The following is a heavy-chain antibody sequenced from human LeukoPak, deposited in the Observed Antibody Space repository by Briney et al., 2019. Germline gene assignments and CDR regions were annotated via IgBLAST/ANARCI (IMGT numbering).Heavy chain of an antibody. V-gene: IGHV4-4*02. J-gene: IGHJ4*02. D-gene: IGHD3-3*01. Sequence: SRTLSLTCGVSGGSVINTNWWTWVRQPPGKGLEWIGEVHLDGRTNYNPSLESRLTMSVDVSENQVSLKLTSVTAADTAVYYCAREGGFYRPLDYSGQGTLVTVSS. CDR1: GGSVINTNW. CDR2: VHLDGRT. CDR3: AREGGFYRPLDY.